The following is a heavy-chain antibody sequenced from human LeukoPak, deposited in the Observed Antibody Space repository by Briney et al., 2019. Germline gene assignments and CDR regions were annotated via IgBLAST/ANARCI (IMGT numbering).Heavy chain of an antibody. J-gene: IGHJ4*02. CDR2: TNWNGGST. CDR1: GFTFDDYG. V-gene: IGHV3-20*04. Sequence: GGSLRLSCAASGFTFDDYGMSWVRQAPGKGLEWVSGTNWNGGSTGYADSVKGRFTISRDNAKNSLYLQMNSLRAEDTALYYCARYERAMPRGYYFDYWGQGTLVTVSS. CDR3: ARYERAMPRGYYFDY. D-gene: IGHD2-2*01.